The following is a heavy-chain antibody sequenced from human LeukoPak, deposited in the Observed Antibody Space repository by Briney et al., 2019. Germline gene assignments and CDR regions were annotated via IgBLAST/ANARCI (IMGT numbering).Heavy chain of an antibody. D-gene: IGHD3-9*01. V-gene: IGHV3-30-3*01. CDR1: GFTFSSYA. J-gene: IGHJ5*02. CDR3: ARDSYDILTGYYSRDDNWFDP. CDR2: ISYDGSNK. Sequence: GGSLRLSCAASGFTFSSYAMHWVRQAPGKGLEWVAVISYDGSNKYYADSVKGRFTISRDDSKNTLYLQMNSLRAEDTAVYYCARDSYDILTGYYSRDDNWFDPWGQGTLVTVSS.